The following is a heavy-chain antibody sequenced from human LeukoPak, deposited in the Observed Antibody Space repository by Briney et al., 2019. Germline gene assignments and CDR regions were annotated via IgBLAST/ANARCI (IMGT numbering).Heavy chain of an antibody. V-gene: IGHV1-18*01. CDR2: ISAYNGNT. D-gene: IGHD3-10*01. J-gene: IGHJ4*02. Sequence: VASVKVSCKASGYTFTSYGISWVRQAPGQGLEWMGWISAYNGNTNYAQKLQGRVTMTTDTSTSTAYMELRSLRSDDTAVYYCARDTYYYGSGSYYNPPIDYWGQGTLVTVSS. CDR1: GYTFTSYG. CDR3: ARDTYYYGSGSYYNPPIDY.